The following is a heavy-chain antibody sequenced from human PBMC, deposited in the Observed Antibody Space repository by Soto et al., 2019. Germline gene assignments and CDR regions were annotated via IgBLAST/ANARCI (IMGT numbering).Heavy chain of an antibody. D-gene: IGHD3-22*01. CDR2: ISSRSSYI. CDR1: GFTFSSYS. J-gene: IGHJ6*02. Sequence: EVQLVESGGGLVKPGGSLRLSCAASGFTFSSYSMNWVRQAPGKGLEWVSSISSRSSYIYCADSVKGRFTISRDNAKNSLYLQMTSLRAEDTAVYYCARDRDYYDSSGKVYYYGMDVWGQGTTVTVSS. V-gene: IGHV3-21*01. CDR3: ARDRDYYDSSGKVYYYGMDV.